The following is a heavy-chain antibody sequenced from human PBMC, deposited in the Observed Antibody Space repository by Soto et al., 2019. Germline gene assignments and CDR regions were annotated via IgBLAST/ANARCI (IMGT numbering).Heavy chain of an antibody. J-gene: IGHJ4*02. CDR1: GSTFTSYA. Sequence: ASLKVSCKSSGSTFTSYAMHCVRESPGQRLEWMGWINAGNGNTKYSQNFQGRVTITRDTSASTAYMELSSLRSEDTAVYYCARDPGYSYGYNWGQGSLVTVSS. CDR3: ARDPGYSYGYN. D-gene: IGHD5-18*01. V-gene: IGHV1-3*01. CDR2: INAGNGNT.